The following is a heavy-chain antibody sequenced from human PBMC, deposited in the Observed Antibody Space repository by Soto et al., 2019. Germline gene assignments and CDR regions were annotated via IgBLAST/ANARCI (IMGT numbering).Heavy chain of an antibody. V-gene: IGHV3-30*03. CDR1: GFTFSSYG. CDR3: LYIERYQLLNY. D-gene: IGHD2-2*01. CDR2: ISYDGSNK. J-gene: IGHJ4*02. Sequence: GGSLRLSCAASGFTFSSYGMHWVRQAPGKGLEWVAVISYDGSNKYYADSVKGRFTISRDNSKNTLYLQMNSLRAEDTAVYYCLYIERYQLLNYWGQGTLVTVSS.